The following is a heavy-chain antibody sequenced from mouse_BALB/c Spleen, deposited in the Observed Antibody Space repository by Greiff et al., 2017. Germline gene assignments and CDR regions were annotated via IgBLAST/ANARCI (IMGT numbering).Heavy chain of an antibody. CDR2: IDPYNGGT. V-gene: IGHV1S135*01. CDR3: ARGPMITNAMDY. J-gene: IGHJ4*01. D-gene: IGHD2-4*01. CDR1: GYSFTGYN. Sequence: SGPELGKPGASVKISCKASGYSFTGYNMYWVKQSHRKSLEWIGYIDPYNGGTSYNQKSKGKATLTVDKSSSTAYMHLNSLTSEDSAIYYCARGPMITNAMDYWGQGTSVTVSS.